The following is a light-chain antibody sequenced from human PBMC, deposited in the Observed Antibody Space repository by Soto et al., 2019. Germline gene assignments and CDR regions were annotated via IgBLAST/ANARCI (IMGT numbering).Light chain of an antibody. V-gene: IGLV6-57*02. J-gene: IGLJ2*01. CDR3: QSYDSSNVV. CDR1: SGSIARNY. CDR2: EDN. Sequence: NFMLTQPHSVSESPGKTVTISCTGSSGSIARNYVQWYQQRPGSVPTTVIYEDNQRPSGVPDRFSGSIDSSSNSASLTISGLKTGGEAGYYCQSYDSSNVVFGGGTKLTVL.